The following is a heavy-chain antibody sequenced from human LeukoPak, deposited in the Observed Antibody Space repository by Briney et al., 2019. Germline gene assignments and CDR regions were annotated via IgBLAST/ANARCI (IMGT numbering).Heavy chain of an antibody. Sequence: GASVKVSCKASGYTFTSYDINWVRQATGQGLEWMGWISAYNGNTNYAQKLQGRVTMTTDTSTSTAYMELRSLRSDDTAVYYCARDRGAYSSSSRRNWFDPWGQGTLVTVSS. CDR1: GYTFTSYD. J-gene: IGHJ5*02. CDR2: ISAYNGNT. D-gene: IGHD6-13*01. CDR3: ARDRGAYSSSSRRNWFDP. V-gene: IGHV1-18*01.